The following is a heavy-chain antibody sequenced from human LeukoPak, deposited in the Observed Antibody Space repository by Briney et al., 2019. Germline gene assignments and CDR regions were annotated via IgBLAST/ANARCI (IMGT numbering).Heavy chain of an antibody. V-gene: IGHV4-34*01. D-gene: IGHD6-19*01. CDR1: GGSFSGYY. Sequence: SETLSLTFAVYGGSFSGYYWTWIRQPPGKGLEWIGEINHSGSTNYNPSLKSRVTISVDTSKNQFSLKLTSVTAADTAVYYCASGGWYRGYWGQGTLVLVSS. CDR3: ASGGWYRGY. J-gene: IGHJ4*02. CDR2: INHSGST.